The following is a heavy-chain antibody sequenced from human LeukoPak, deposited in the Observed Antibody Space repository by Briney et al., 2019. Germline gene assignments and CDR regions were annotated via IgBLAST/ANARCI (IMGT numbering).Heavy chain of an antibody. D-gene: IGHD2-2*01. CDR3: ARSRREGSSTSWKHYYYYYYMDV. Sequence: PSETLSLTCTVSGGSISSHYWSWIRQPPGKGPEWIGYIYYSGGTNYNPSLKSRVTISVDTSKNQFSLKRSSVTAADTAVYYCARSRREGSSTSWKHYYYYYYMDVWGKGTTVTVSS. J-gene: IGHJ6*03. CDR2: IYYSGGT. V-gene: IGHV4-59*11. CDR1: GGSISSHY.